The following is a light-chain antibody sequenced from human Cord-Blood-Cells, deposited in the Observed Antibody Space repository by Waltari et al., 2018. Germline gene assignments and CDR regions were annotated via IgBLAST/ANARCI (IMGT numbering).Light chain of an antibody. CDR2: YDS. CDR1: NIGSKR. CDR3: QVWDSSSDHRV. J-gene: IGLJ3*02. Sequence: SYVLTQPPSVSVAPGKTARSTCGGNNIGSKREHWYQQKPGQAPVLVIYYDSDRPSGIPERFSGSNSGNTATLTISRVEAGDEADYYCQVWDSSSDHRVFGGGTKLTVL. V-gene: IGLV3-21*04.